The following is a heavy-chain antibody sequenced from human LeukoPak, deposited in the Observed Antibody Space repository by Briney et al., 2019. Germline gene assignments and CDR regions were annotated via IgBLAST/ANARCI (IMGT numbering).Heavy chain of an antibody. CDR3: ARGSRGYSYGFESSPRFSWYTYGMDI. J-gene: IGHJ6*02. Sequence: ETSETLSLTCAVYGGSFSGYYWSWIRQPPGKGLEWIGEINHSGSTNYNPSLKSRVTMSVDTSKNQFSLKLSSVTAADTAVYYCARGSRGYSYGFESSPRFSWYTYGMDIWGQGTTVTVSS. CDR2: INHSGST. D-gene: IGHD5-18*01. CDR1: GGSFSGYY. V-gene: IGHV4-34*01.